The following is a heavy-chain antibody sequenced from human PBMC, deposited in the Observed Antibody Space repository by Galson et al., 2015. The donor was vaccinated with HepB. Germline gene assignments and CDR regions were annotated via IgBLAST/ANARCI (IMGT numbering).Heavy chain of an antibody. CDR3: ASTLGTYSSSWYVAFDI. J-gene: IGHJ3*02. V-gene: IGHV3-21*01. Sequence: SLRLSCAASGFTFSSYTMNWVRQAPGKGLEWVSSITSSSTYIYHADSVKGRFTMSRDNAKNSVYLQMNSLRAEDTALYYCASTLGTYSSSWYVAFDIWGQGTTVTVSS. D-gene: IGHD6-13*01. CDR1: GFTFSSYT. CDR2: ITSSSTYI.